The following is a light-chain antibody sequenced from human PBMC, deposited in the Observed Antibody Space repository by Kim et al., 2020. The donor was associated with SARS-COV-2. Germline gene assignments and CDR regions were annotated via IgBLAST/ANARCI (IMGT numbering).Light chain of an antibody. CDR3: QQYISHPLT. J-gene: IGKJ3*01. V-gene: IGKV1-5*03. CDR2: KAS. Sequence: DIQMTQSPSTLSASVGDRVTITCRASQSISSDLAWYQQKPGKAPNLLIYKASSLQSGVPSSFSGSGSGTEFTLTISSLQPDDFATYYCQQYISHPLTFGPGTKVDIK. CDR1: QSISSD.